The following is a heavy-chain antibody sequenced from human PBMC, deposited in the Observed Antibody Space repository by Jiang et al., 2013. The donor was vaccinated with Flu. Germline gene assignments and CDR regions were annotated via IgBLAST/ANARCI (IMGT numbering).Heavy chain of an antibody. Sequence: GLLKPSETLSLTCTVSGGSISSSSYYWGWIRQPPGKGLEWIGSIYYSGSTYYNPSLKSRVTISVDTSKNQFSLKLSSVTAADTAVYYCARCMVYATFDYWGQGTLVTVSS. D-gene: IGHD2-8*01. CDR2: IYYSGST. V-gene: IGHV4-39*01. CDR1: GGSISSSSYY. CDR3: ARCMVYATFDY. J-gene: IGHJ4*02.